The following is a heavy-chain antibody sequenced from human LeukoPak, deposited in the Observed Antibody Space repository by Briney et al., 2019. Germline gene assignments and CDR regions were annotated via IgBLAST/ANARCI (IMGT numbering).Heavy chain of an antibody. CDR2: ILYDGSNK. V-gene: IGHV3-30*02. J-gene: IGHJ3*02. Sequence: GRSLSLSCAASGFTFSTFGMHWVRHAPGKGLEWVAFILYDGSNKYYADSVKGLFTISRDNSKNTLYLQVNSLRPEDTAVYYCAKHTVLGAFDIWGQGTMVTISS. CDR3: AKHTVLGAFDI. CDR1: GFTFSTFG.